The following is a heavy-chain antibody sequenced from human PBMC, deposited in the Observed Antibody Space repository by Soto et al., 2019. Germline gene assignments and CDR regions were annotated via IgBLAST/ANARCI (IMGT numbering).Heavy chain of an antibody. Sequence: PSETLSLTCTVSGGSISSGNYWSWIRQPLGKGLEWIGFISYSGTTHYSASLRSRVSISVDTSKNQFSLDLSSVTAADTAVYYCATMGTPVTGLYYFDYWGQGTLVTSPQ. J-gene: IGHJ4*02. CDR3: ATMGTPVTGLYYFDY. D-gene: IGHD4-17*01. CDR1: GGSISSGNY. V-gene: IGHV4-30-4*01. CDR2: ISYSGTT.